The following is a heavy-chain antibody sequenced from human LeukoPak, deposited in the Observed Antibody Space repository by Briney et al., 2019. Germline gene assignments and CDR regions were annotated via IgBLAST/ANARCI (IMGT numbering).Heavy chain of an antibody. CDR2: INPNSGGT. CDR3: ARAPSNGMDV. V-gene: IGHV1-2*02. J-gene: IGHJ6*02. Sequence: ASVKVSCKASGYIFTDYYIHWVRQAPGQGLEWMGWINPNSGGTNYAQKFQGRVTMTRDTSISTAYMELSGLRSDDAAVYYCARAPSNGMDVWGQGTTVTVSS. CDR1: GYIFTDYY.